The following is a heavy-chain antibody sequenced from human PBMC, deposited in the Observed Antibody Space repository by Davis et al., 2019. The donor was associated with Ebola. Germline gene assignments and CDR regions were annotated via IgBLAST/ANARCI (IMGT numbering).Heavy chain of an antibody. J-gene: IGHJ4*02. CDR3: ARDLMGSMGKYFDC. Sequence: AASVKVSCKPSGYSFSDYYIHWFRQAPGQGLQWMGWISPKSGITKYAQKFQGWVTLTRDTSITTAYMELNSLKNDDTAVYYCARDLMGSMGKYFDCWGQGTLVTASS. D-gene: IGHD2-8*01. CDR2: ISPKSGIT. V-gene: IGHV1-2*04. CDR1: GYSFSDYY.